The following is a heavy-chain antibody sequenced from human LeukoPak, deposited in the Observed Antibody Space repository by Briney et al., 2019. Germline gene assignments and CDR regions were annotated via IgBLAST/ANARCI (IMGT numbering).Heavy chain of an antibody. J-gene: IGHJ5*02. V-gene: IGHV4-34*01. Sequence: PSETLSLTCAVYGGSFSGYYWSWIRQPPGKGLEWIGEINHSGSTNYNPSLKSRVTISVDTSKDQFSLKLSSVTAADTAVYYCARGSAFDPWGQGTLVTVSS. CDR1: GGSFSGYY. CDR2: INHSGST. CDR3: ARGSAFDP.